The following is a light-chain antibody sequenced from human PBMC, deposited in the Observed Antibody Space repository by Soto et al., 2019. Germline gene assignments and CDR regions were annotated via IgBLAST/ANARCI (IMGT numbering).Light chain of an antibody. V-gene: IGKV3-15*01. CDR1: QSISSN. Sequence: EIVMTQSPATLSVSPGERATLSCRASQSISSNLVWYQQKPVQAPRLLIYGASTRATGLPARFSGSGSGTDFTLTITSLQSEDFAVYYCQQFNNWSPYTFGQGTKLEIK. J-gene: IGKJ2*01. CDR2: GAS. CDR3: QQFNNWSPYT.